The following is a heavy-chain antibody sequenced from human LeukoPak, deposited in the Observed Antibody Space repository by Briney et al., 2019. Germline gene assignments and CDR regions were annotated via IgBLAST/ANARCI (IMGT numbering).Heavy chain of an antibody. CDR1: GGSISNYY. V-gene: IGHV4-34*01. Sequence: SETLSLTCTVSGGSISNYYWSWIRQPPGKGLEWIGEINHSGSTNYNPSLKSRVTISVDTSKNQFSLKLSSVTAADTAVYYCARATDVWGQGTTVTVSS. CDR2: INHSGST. J-gene: IGHJ6*02. CDR3: ARATDV.